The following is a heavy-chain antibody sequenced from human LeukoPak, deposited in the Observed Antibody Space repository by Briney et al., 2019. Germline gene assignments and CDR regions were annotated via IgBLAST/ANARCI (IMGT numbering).Heavy chain of an antibody. Sequence: SETLSLTXTVSGGSISSYYWSWIRQPAGKGLEWIGRIYTSGSTNYNPSLKSRVTMSVDTSKNQFSLKLSSVTAADTAVYYCAREYFWSGYYRGGLVYYYYMDVWGKGTTVTVSS. V-gene: IGHV4-4*07. CDR1: GGSISSYY. CDR3: AREYFWSGYYRGGLVYYYYMDV. J-gene: IGHJ6*03. D-gene: IGHD3-3*01. CDR2: IYTSGST.